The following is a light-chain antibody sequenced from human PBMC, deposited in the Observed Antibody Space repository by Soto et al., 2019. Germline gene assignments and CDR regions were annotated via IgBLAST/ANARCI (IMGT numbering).Light chain of an antibody. Sequence: LTQPASLSGSPGQSITISCTGTSSDIGAYDYVSWFQQHPGKAPKLMISEVNNRPSGVSNRFSGSKSGNTAYLTISGLQVEDEAEYYCCAYADTFYVFGTGTKVTVL. V-gene: IGLV2-14*01. CDR1: SSDIGAYDY. J-gene: IGLJ1*01. CDR3: CAYADTFYV. CDR2: EVN.